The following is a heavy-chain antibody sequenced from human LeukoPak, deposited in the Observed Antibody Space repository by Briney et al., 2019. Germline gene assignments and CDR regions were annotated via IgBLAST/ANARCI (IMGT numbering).Heavy chain of an antibody. CDR1: GGSFSDYY. V-gene: IGHV4-34*01. Sequence: SETLSLTCAVYGGSFSDYYWTWIRQPPGKGLEWIGEINHSGSTNYNPSLKSRLTISVDTSKNQFSLKLSSVTAADTAVYYCARRRVRGFNILVGGDYFDYWGQGTLVTVSS. J-gene: IGHJ4*02. D-gene: IGHD3-10*01. CDR2: INHSGST. CDR3: ARRRVRGFNILVGGDYFDY.